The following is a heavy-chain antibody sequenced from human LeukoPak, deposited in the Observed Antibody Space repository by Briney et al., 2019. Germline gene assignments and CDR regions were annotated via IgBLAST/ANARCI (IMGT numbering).Heavy chain of an antibody. D-gene: IGHD2-15*01. CDR3: AKDYCSGGSCYSDAFDI. CDR1: GINFSNYA. Sequence: GGSPRISCAAPGINFSNYAMNRVRQAPGKGLEWVFAFSGSGGSTYYADSVKGRFTISRDNSKNTPYLQMNSLRAEDTAVYYCAKDYCSGGSCYSDAFDIWGQGTMVTVSS. CDR2: FSGSGGST. J-gene: IGHJ3*02. V-gene: IGHV3-23*01.